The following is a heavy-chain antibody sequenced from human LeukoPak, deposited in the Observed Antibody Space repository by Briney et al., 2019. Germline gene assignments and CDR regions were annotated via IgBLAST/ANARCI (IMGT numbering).Heavy chain of an antibody. D-gene: IGHD4-17*01. CDR3: ARTVSPAVTFFDH. Sequence: GESLRISCKASGYSFTSYWIGWVRQRPGKGLEWMGITYPDDSDTRYSPSFQGQVTISADKSITTAYLQWSSLKASDTAIYYCARTVSPAVTFFDHWGQGTLATVSS. J-gene: IGHJ4*02. CDR2: TYPDDSDT. CDR1: GYSFTSYW. V-gene: IGHV5-51*01.